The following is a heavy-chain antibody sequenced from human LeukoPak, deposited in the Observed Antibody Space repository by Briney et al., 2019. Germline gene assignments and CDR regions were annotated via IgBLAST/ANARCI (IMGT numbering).Heavy chain of an antibody. D-gene: IGHD3-22*01. J-gene: IGHJ4*02. Sequence: SETXXLTCTVSGGSISTYYWSWIRQPPEKGLEXIGYIYYSGSTNYNPSLKSRVTISVDTSKNQFSLNLSSVTAADTAVYYCAREDYDSSGSFDYWGQGTLVTVSS. V-gene: IGHV4-59*01. CDR2: IYYSGST. CDR1: GGSISTYY. CDR3: AREDYDSSGSFDY.